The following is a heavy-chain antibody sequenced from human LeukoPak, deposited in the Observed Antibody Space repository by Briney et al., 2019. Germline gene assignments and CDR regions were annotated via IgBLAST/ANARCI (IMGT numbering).Heavy chain of an antibody. J-gene: IGHJ4*02. CDR2: IWDDGNNK. CDR3: AKDWGYTTMVSYYFDY. V-gene: IGHV3-33*06. CDR1: GFTFSGYG. Sequence: PGRSLRLSCAASGFTFSGYGMPWVRQAPDKGLEWVAVIWDDGNNKYYADSVKGRFTISRDNSKNTLYLQMNSLRAEDTAVYYCAKDWGYTTMVSYYFDYWGQGALVTVSS. D-gene: IGHD5-18*01.